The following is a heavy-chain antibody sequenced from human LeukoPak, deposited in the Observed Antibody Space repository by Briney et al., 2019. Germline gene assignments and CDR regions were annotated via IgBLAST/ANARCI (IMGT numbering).Heavy chain of an antibody. Sequence: QSGGSLRFSCAASGFTFATNGMAWVRQAPGKGLEWLSTIDNSGARTHYTDSVKGRFTISRDNSKNTLFLQIDSLRAEDTAIYYCATDCCSGEGTIFDYWGQGTLVTVSS. CDR1: GFTFATNG. CDR2: IDNSGART. CDR3: ATDCCSGEGTIFDY. J-gene: IGHJ4*02. V-gene: IGHV3-23*01. D-gene: IGHD2-21*01.